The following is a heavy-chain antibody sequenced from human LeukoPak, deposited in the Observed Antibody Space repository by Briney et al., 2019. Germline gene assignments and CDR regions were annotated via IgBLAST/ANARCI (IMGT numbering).Heavy chain of an antibody. V-gene: IGHV4-4*07. CDR2: IYTSGST. J-gene: IGHJ4*02. CDR3: ARGGGSYYFGS. D-gene: IGHD1-26*01. CDR1: GGSVSSYY. Sequence: PSETLPLICTVSGGSVSSYYWSWLRQPAGKGLEWIGRIYTSGSTHYNPSLKSRVTMSADTSNNQFSLKLSSVTAADTAVYYCARGGGSYYFGSWGQGTLVTVSS.